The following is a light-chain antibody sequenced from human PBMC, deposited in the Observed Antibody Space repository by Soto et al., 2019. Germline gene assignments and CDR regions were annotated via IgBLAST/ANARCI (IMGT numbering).Light chain of an antibody. CDR2: EVS. J-gene: IGLJ1*01. V-gene: IGLV2-14*01. CDR3: SSFSSDTTLFV. CDR1: SSDIGAYKY. Sequence: QSVLTQPASVSGSPGQSVTISCTGTSSDIGAYKYVSWYQHHPGKSPRLMIYEVSNRPSGVSNRFSASKSGNTASLTISGLQAEDEADYYCSSFSSDTTLFVFGAGTKVTVL.